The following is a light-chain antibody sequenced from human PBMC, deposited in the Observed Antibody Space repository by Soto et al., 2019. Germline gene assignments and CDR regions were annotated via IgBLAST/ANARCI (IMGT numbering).Light chain of an antibody. CDR1: QRISTN. J-gene: IGKJ1*01. CDR3: QQYNNLPPT. CDR2: SSS. V-gene: IGKV3-15*01. Sequence: DIEMTQSPPILSVSPGEGATLSCRASQRISTNLAWYQHIPGQAPRLLIVSSSRRPTDVPARFSGSGCGTDFTLTISSLQSEDSAFYYCQQYNNLPPTFGQGTKVEVK.